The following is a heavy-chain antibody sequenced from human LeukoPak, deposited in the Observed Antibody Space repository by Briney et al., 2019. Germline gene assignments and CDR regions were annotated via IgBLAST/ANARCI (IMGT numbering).Heavy chain of an antibody. D-gene: IGHD3-9*01. J-gene: IGHJ1*01. CDR2: IKSKSAGGTI. Sequence: GGSLRLSCAASGFTFSNAWMTLVRQAPGKGLEWVGRIKSKSAGGTIGYAAPVDGRFTISRDDSENTLYLQLNSLRTTDTAVYHCAIIRNTGYFRLAGWGQGIMV. CDR1: GFTFSNAW. V-gene: IGHV3-15*01. CDR3: AIIRNTGYFRLAG.